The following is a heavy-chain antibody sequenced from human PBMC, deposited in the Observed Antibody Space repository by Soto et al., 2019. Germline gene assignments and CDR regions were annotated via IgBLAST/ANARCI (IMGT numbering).Heavy chain of an antibody. CDR2: LNTYGNT. CDR1: GGSISSYR. J-gene: IGHJ5*02. V-gene: IGHV4-4*07. CDR3: GRESGETWDYEAS. D-gene: IGHD1-7*01. Sequence: TSETLSLTCTVSGGSISSYRWSWIRQPAGKGLEWIGRLNTYGNTHYNPSLKSRVTVSVDTSRNQFFLTLRSVTAADSAVYHCGRESGETWDYEASWGQGTQVTVSS.